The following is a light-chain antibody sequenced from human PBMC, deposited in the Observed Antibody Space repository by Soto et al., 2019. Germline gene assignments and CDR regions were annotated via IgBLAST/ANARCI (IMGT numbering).Light chain of an antibody. CDR2: KAS. CDR1: QSISSW. Sequence: DIQMTQSPYTLSASVGDKVPITCRASQSISSWLAWYKQKPGKAPKLLIYKASSLESGVPSRFSGSGSGTDFTLTISSLQPDDFATYYCQQYHSYPYTFGQGTTLEIK. J-gene: IGKJ2*01. CDR3: QQYHSYPYT. V-gene: IGKV1-5*03.